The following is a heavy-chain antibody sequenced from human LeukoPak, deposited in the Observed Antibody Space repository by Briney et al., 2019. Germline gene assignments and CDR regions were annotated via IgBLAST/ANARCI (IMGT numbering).Heavy chain of an antibody. V-gene: IGHV4-59*12. CDR2: IYYSGST. J-gene: IGHJ5*02. CDR3: ARDRRVTGTYYDFWSGYYYNWFDP. CDR1: GGSIRSYY. D-gene: IGHD3-3*01. Sequence: SETLSLTCTVSGGSIRSYYWSWIRQPPGKGLEWIAYIYYSGSTYYNPSLKSRVTISVDTSKNQFSLKLSSVTAADTAVYYCARDRRVTGTYYDFWSGYYYNWFDPWGQGTLVTVSS.